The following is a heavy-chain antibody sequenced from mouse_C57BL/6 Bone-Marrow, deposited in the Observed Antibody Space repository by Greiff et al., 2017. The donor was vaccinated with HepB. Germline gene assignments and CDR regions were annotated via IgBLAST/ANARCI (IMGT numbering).Heavy chain of an antibody. CDR2: IWTGGGT. V-gene: IGHV2-9-1*01. J-gene: IGHJ4*01. D-gene: IGHD2-10*02. Sequence: QVQLQESGPGLVAPSQCLSITCTVSGFSLTSYAISWVRQPPGKGLEWLGVIWTGGGTNYNSALKSRLSISKDNSRNKVFLKMNSLQTDDTARYYCARYGNPYAMDYWGQGTSVTVSA. CDR3: ARYGNPYAMDY. CDR1: GFSLTSYA.